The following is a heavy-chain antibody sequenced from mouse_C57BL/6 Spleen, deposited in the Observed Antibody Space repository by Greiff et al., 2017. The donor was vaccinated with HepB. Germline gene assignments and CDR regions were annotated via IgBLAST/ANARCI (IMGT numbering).Heavy chain of an antibody. CDR2: IDPETGGT. Sequence: VKLMESGAELVRPGASVTLSCKASGYTFTDYEMHWVKQTPVHGLEWIGAIDPETGGTAYNQKFKGKAILTADKSSSTAYMELRSLTSEDSAVYYCTREDGFSAYWGQGTLVTVSA. V-gene: IGHV1-15*01. CDR1: GYTFTDYE. D-gene: IGHD2-3*01. J-gene: IGHJ3*01. CDR3: TREDGFSAY.